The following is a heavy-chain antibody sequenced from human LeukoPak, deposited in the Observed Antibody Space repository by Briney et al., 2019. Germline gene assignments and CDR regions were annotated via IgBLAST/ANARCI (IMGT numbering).Heavy chain of an antibody. CDR3: ARGLCRGDCYDY. CDR2: ISGSGGST. Sequence: PGGSLRLSCAASGFTFSSYAMSWVRQAPGKGLEWVSAISGSGGSTYYADSVKGRFTISRDNAKNSLYLQMNSLRAEDTALYYCARGLCRGDCYDYWGQGTLVTVSS. CDR1: GFTFSSYA. D-gene: IGHD2-21*02. J-gene: IGHJ4*02. V-gene: IGHV3-23*01.